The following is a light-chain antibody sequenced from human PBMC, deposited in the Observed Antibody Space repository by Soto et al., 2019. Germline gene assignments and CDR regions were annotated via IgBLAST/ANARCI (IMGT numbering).Light chain of an antibody. CDR3: QAWDSSTAFYV. V-gene: IGLV3-1*01. J-gene: IGLJ1*01. CDR1: KLELKY. CDR2: QNT. Sequence: SYELTQPPSVSVSPGQTASITCSGDKLELKYACWYQQRPGQSPLLIIYQNTRRPSGIPERFSASNSGNTATLTISGTQPMDEADYYCQAWDSSTAFYVFGTGTKVTVL.